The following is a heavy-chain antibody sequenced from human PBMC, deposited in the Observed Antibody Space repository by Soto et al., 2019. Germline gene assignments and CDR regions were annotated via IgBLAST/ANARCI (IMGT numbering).Heavy chain of an antibody. V-gene: IGHV3-30-3*01. CDR3: ARTFDTITYYFDY. J-gene: IGHJ4*02. D-gene: IGHD3-9*01. CDR2: ISFDGNII. Sequence: PGGSLRLSCAASESSFSSYAMHWIRQAPGKGLEWVAVISFDGNIIHYADSVKGRFIISRDNSKNTLYLQMHSLSGEDTAVYYCARTFDTITYYFDYWGQGTLVTVSS. CDR1: ESSFSSYA.